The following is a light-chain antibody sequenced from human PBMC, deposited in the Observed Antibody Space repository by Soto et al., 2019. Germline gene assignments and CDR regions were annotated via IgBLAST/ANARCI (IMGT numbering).Light chain of an antibody. CDR3: QQYINWPVT. CDR2: GAS. V-gene: IGKV3-15*01. CDR1: QSVSSN. J-gene: IGKJ1*01. Sequence: EIVMTQSPATLSVSPGERATFSCRASQSVSSNLAWYQQKPGQAPRLLIYGASTRATGIPARFSGSGSGTEFTLTISSLQSEDFAVYYCQQYINWPVTFGQGTKVEIK.